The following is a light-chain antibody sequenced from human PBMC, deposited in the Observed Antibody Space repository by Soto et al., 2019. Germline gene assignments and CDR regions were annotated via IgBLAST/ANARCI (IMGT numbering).Light chain of an antibody. CDR2: GAS. CDR1: QSVRSNY. CDR3: QQYGSSRGLT. Sequence: EIVLTQSPGTLCLSPGERATLSCRASQSVRSNYLAWYQQKPGQAPRLLMYGASSRATGIPDRFSGSGSGTDFTLTISRLEPEDFAVYYCQQYGSSRGLTFGGGTKVDIK. J-gene: IGKJ4*01. V-gene: IGKV3-20*01.